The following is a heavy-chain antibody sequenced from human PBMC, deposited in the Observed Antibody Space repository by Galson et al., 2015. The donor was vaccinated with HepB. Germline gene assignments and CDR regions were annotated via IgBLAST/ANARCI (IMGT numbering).Heavy chain of an antibody. V-gene: IGHV5-10-1*01. D-gene: IGHD3-22*01. Sequence: QSGAEVKKPGESLRISCKGSGYSFTSYWISWVRQMPGKGLEWMGRIDPSDSYTNYSPSFQGHVTISADKSISTAYLQWSSLKASDTAMYYCARGPGNYDSSGYVDYWGQGTLVTVSS. CDR3: ARGPGNYDSSGYVDY. CDR2: IDPSDSYT. J-gene: IGHJ4*02. CDR1: GYSFTSYW.